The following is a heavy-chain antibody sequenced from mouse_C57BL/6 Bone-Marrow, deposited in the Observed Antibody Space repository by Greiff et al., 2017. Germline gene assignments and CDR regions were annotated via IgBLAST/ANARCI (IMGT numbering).Heavy chain of an antibody. CDR2: ISSGSSTI. Sequence: EVQVVESGGGLVKPGGSLKLSCAASGFTFSDYGMHWVRQAPEKGLEWVAYISSGSSTIYYADTVKGRFTISRDNAKNTLFLQMTSLRSEDTAMYYCAREVITTVVAFDYGGQGTTLTVSS. CDR1: GFTFSDYG. CDR3: AREVITTVVAFDY. D-gene: IGHD1-1*01. V-gene: IGHV5-17*01. J-gene: IGHJ2*01.